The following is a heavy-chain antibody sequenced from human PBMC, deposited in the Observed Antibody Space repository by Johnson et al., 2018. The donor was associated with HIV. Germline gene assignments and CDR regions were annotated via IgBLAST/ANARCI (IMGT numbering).Heavy chain of an antibody. V-gene: IGHV3-30*02. CDR1: GFTFSSFG. J-gene: IGHJ3*02. CDR2: IRYDGSNK. Sequence: QVQLVESGGGVVQPGGSLRLSCAASGFTFSSFGMHWVRQAPGKGLEWGAFIRYDGSNKYFAASVKGRFTISRDNSKNTLYLQMNTLRAEDTAVYYCARDVSYRYDGDGWADAFDIWGQGTMVTVSA. CDR3: ARDVSYRYDGDGWADAFDI. D-gene: IGHD2-21*01.